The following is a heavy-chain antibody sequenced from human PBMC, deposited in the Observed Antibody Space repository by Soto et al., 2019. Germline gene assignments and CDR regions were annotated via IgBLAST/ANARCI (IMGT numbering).Heavy chain of an antibody. D-gene: IGHD3-22*01. CDR3: TTDSYTSVIVVRFDY. Sequence: GGSLRLSCAASGFAFSNAWINWVRQAPGKGLEWVGRIKSKGHGGTTDFAAPVRGRFAISRDDSRNLVYMQMNSLNTEDIAVYYCTTDSYTSVIVVRFDYWGHGTLVTVSS. J-gene: IGHJ4*01. CDR2: IKSKGHGGTT. V-gene: IGHV3-15*07. CDR1: GFAFSNAW.